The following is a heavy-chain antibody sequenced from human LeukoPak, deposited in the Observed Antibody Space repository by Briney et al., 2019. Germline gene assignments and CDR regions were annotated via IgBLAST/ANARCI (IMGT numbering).Heavy chain of an antibody. Sequence: GGSLRLSCAASGFTVSSNYMSWVRQAPGKGLEWVSVIYSGGSTYYADSVKGRFTISRDNSKNTLYLQMNSLRVEDTAVYYCAAPGELGTYYFDYWGQGTLVTVSS. V-gene: IGHV3-66*01. D-gene: IGHD7-27*01. CDR3: AAPGELGTYYFDY. CDR1: GFTVSSNY. CDR2: IYSGGST. J-gene: IGHJ4*02.